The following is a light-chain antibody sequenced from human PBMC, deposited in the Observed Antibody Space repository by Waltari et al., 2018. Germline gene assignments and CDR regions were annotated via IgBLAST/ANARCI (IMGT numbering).Light chain of an antibody. Sequence: SSKLTQDPAVSVALGQTVKITCQGESLRRFYASWYQQRPGQAPVLVFYGQDDRPSGIPERFSGSTSGDTAYLTITGAQADDEADYYCHSRDSSSTRVFGGGTRLTV. CDR1: SLRRFY. V-gene: IGLV3-19*01. CDR3: HSRDSSSTRV. CDR2: GQD. J-gene: IGLJ2*01.